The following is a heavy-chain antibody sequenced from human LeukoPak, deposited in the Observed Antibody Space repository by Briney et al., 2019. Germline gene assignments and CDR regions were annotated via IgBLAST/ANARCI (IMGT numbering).Heavy chain of an antibody. CDR1: GFTFSSYA. Sequence: GGSLRLSCSASGFTFSSYAMRWVRQAPGKGLEYVSAISSNGGSTYYADSVKGRFTTSRDSAKNSLYLQMNSLRAEDTAVYYCAIHDYHSNSDAFDVWGLGTMVTVSS. CDR3: AIHDYHSNSDAFDV. CDR2: ISSNGGST. J-gene: IGHJ3*01. D-gene: IGHD4-23*01. V-gene: IGHV3-64*04.